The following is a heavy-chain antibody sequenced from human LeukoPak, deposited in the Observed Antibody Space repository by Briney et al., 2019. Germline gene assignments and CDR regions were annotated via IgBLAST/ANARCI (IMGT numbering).Heavy chain of an antibody. CDR1: GGPFSDSY. CDR2: INENGNS. V-gene: IGHV4-34*01. Sequence: PSETLSLTCAVYGGPFSDSYWSWIRQPPGKGLEWIGDINENGNSNYIPSLKSRVTISVDTSKNQFSLKVTSVTAADTAVYYCARGGLYSNYFDSWGQGTLVAVS. CDR3: ARGGLYSNYFDS. J-gene: IGHJ4*02. D-gene: IGHD4-11*01.